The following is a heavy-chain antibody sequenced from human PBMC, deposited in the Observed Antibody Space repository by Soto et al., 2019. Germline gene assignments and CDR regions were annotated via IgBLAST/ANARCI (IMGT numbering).Heavy chain of an antibody. CDR2: IYYSGST. CDR3: ARGGPTAYYFDF. CDR1: GGSISSGGYY. D-gene: IGHD2-21*01. J-gene: IGHJ4*02. V-gene: IGHV4-31*03. Sequence: LSLTCSVSGGSISSGGYYWTWIRQHPEKGPEWIGYIYYSGSTYYKPSLKSRVTISVDTSKNQFSLMLGSVTVADTAVYYCARGGPTAYYFDFWGLGTLVTVSS.